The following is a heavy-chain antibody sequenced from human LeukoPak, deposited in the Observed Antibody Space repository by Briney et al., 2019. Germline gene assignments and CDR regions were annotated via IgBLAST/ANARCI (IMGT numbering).Heavy chain of an antibody. CDR2: ISYDGSNK. CDR1: GFTFSSYG. D-gene: IGHD3-10*01. J-gene: IGHJ4*02. V-gene: IGHV3-30*18. CDR3: AKDRDYGSALDY. Sequence: GGSLRLSCAASGFTFSSYGMHWVRQAPGKGLEWVAVISYDGSNKYYADSVKGRFNISRDNSKNTLYLQMNSLRAEDTAVYYCAKDRDYGSALDYWGQGTLVTVSS.